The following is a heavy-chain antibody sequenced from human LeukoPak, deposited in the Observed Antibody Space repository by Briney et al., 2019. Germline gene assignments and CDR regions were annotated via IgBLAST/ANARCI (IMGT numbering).Heavy chain of an antibody. V-gene: IGHV3-15*01. CDR2: IKSKADGGTT. CDR1: GFTFSSYG. J-gene: IGHJ4*02. CDR3: VDPPTSL. D-gene: IGHD1-1*01. Sequence: GGSLRLSCAASGFTFSSYGMSWVRQAPGKGLEWLGRIKSKADGGTTVHAAPVKDRFAMSRDDSKNTLYLQINILKAADTAVYYCVDPPTSLWGQGILVTVSS.